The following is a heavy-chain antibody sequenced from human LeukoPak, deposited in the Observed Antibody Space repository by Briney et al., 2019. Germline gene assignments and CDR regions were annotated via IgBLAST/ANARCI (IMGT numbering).Heavy chain of an antibody. CDR3: ARGGYGHILNPYYFDY. CDR1: GGSFSGYY. V-gene: IGHV4-34*01. J-gene: IGHJ4*02. CDR2: INHSGST. D-gene: IGHD5-12*01. Sequence: PSETLSLTCAVYGGSFSGYYWSWIRQPPGKGLEWIGEINHSGSTNYNPSLKSRVTISVDTSKNQFSLKLSSVTAADTAAYYCARGGYGHILNPYYFDYWGQGTLVTVSS.